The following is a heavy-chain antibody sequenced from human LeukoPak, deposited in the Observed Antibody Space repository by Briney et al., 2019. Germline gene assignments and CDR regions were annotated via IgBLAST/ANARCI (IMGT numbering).Heavy chain of an antibody. D-gene: IGHD2-21*02. CDR2: IWNDGSKK. CDR3: VAGDWGARDSFDL. CDR1: GFSFSTFG. Sequence: GRSLRLSCAASGFSFSTFGMHWARRAPGKGLEWVAVIWNDGSKKFYAESVKGRFTISRDNAKNSFFLQMSSLRAEDTSVYYCVAGDWGARDSFDLWGRGTMVTVSS. J-gene: IGHJ3*01. V-gene: IGHV3-33*03.